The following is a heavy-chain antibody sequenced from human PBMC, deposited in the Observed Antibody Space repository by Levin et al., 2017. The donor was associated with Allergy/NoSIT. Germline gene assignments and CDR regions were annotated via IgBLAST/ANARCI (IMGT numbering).Heavy chain of an antibody. Sequence: SQTLSLTCTVSGGSISTYYWTWIRQAPGKGLEWIGNIKDSGVTKYNPSLESRVTISIETSKKQFSLKVNSVTAADTAVYYCGRGSSGPAADYYYGMDVWGQGTTVTVSS. CDR3: GRGSSGPAADYYYGMDV. V-gene: IGHV4-59*01. J-gene: IGHJ6*02. CDR1: GGSISTYY. CDR2: IKDSGVT. D-gene: IGHD2-2*01.